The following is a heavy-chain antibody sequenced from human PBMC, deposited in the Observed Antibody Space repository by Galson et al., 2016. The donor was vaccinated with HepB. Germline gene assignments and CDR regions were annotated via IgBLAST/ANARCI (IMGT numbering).Heavy chain of an antibody. CDR2: ISFDGNHE. Sequence: SLRLSCAASGFTFTRYAMHWVRQAPGKGLDWVAVISFDGNHEYYADSVKGRFTISRDNSKNTLYLQLDSLRTEDTAVYFCAKAPAAAREGVYWYFDLWGRGTLVTVSS. CDR3: AKAPAAAREGVYWYFDL. D-gene: IGHD6-25*01. V-gene: IGHV3-30*04. J-gene: IGHJ2*01. CDR1: GFTFTRYA.